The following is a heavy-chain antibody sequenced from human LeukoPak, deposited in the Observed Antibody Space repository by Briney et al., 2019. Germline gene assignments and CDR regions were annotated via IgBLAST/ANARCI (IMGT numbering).Heavy chain of an antibody. CDR3: AVTYCGGDCYLPEYFQH. D-gene: IGHD2-21*02. CDR2: IIPIFGTA. V-gene: IGHV1-69*13. CDR1: GGTFSSYA. Sequence: GASVTVSCKASGGTFSSYAISWVRQAPGQGLEWMGGIIPIFGTANYAQKFQGRVTITADESTSTAYMELSSLRSEDTAVYYCAVTYCGGDCYLPEYFQHWGQGTLVTVSS. J-gene: IGHJ1*01.